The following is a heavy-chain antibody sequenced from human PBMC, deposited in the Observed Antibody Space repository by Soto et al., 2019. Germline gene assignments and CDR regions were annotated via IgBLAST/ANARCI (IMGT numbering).Heavy chain of an antibody. J-gene: IGHJ5*02. Sequence: EVQLVESGGGLVKPGGSLRLSCATSGFTFSSYLMWWVRQAPGKGLEWVSSISSSGSYTSYAASVKGRFTISRDNAKKSLDLQMDSLRAEDTAVYYCARGSHNSGWASPWGQGTLVTVSS. CDR3: ARGSHNSGWASP. D-gene: IGHD5-12*01. CDR1: GFTFSSYL. V-gene: IGHV3-21*01. CDR2: ISSSGSYT.